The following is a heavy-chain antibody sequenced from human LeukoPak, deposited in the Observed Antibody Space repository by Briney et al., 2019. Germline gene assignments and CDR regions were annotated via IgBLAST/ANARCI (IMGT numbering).Heavy chain of an antibody. CDR2: ISSSSYI. CDR3: ARARYSSTALFDY. CDR1: GFTFSSYS. V-gene: IGHV3-21*01. Sequence: GGSLRLSCAASGFTFSSYSMNWVRQAPGKGLEWVSSISSSSYIYYADSVKGRFTISRDNAKNSLYLQMNSLRAEDTAVYYCARARYSSTALFDYWGQGTLVTVSS. J-gene: IGHJ4*02. D-gene: IGHD6-13*01.